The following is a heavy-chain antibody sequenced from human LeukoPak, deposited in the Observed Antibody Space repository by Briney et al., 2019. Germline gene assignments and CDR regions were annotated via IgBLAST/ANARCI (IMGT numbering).Heavy chain of an antibody. CDR1: GFTFSNYA. CDR3: AKDPDGYTGIYFDY. J-gene: IGHJ4*02. CDR2: IRLSGGTT. V-gene: IGHV3-23*01. D-gene: IGHD5-24*01. Sequence: PGGSLRLSCAASGFTFSNYAMSWVRQAPGQGLEWVSTIRLSGGTTYYADSVKGRFTISRDNSKNTLYLEMTSLRAEDTAVYYCAKDPDGYTGIYFDYWGQGTLVAVSS.